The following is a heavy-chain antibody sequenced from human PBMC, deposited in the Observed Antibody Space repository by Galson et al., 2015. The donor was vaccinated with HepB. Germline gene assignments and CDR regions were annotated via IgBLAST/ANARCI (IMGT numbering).Heavy chain of an antibody. CDR2: INTHTGNP. V-gene: IGHV7-4-1*02. J-gene: IGHJ6*02. CDR1: GYTFTNYA. Sequence: SVKVSCKASGYTFTNYAMNWVRQAPGRGLEWLGWINTHTGNPTYAQGFIGRFVFSLDASVNTAYLQISSLKAEDSAFYYCARVTSIYYYNSSYSYYYYGMDVWGQGITVTVSS. D-gene: IGHD3-22*01. CDR3: ARVTSIYYYNSSYSYYYYGMDV.